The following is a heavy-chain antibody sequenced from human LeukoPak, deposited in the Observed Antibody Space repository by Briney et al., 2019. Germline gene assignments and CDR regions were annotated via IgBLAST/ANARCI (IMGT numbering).Heavy chain of an antibody. J-gene: IGHJ4*02. CDR1: GGSFSGYY. D-gene: IGHD3-10*01. V-gene: IGHV4-34*01. Sequence: SETLSLTCAVYGGSFSGYYWSWIRHPPGKGLEWIGEINHSGSTNYNPSLKSRVTISVDTSKNQFPLKLSSLTAADAAVYYCARERYYYGSGSYSQMGFDYWGQGTMVTVSS. CDR2: INHSGST. CDR3: ARERYYYGSGSYSQMGFDY.